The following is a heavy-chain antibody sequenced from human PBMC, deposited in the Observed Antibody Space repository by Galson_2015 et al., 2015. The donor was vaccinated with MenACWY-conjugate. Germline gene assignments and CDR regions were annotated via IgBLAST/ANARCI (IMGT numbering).Heavy chain of an antibody. CDR2: IDPHNSNT. V-gene: IGHV5-51*01. Sequence: QSGAEVIKPGESLQISCTGSGYSFTNYWIGWVRQMPGRGLEWMGLIDPHNSNTRYSPSFQGQVTISADESISTAFLQWSSLKASGTAMYYCARHPPGGRGMDVWGQGTTVTVSS. CDR3: ARHPPGGRGMDV. J-gene: IGHJ6*02. CDR1: GYSFTNYW. D-gene: IGHD1-26*01.